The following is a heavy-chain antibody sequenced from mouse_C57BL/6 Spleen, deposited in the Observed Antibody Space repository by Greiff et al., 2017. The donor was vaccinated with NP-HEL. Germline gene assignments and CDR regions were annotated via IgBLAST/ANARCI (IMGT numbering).Heavy chain of an antibody. CDR2: INPNNGGT. CDR1: GYTFTDYY. Sequence: EVQLQQSGPELVKPGASVKISCKASGYTFTDYYMNWVKQSHGKSLEWIGDINPNNGGTSYNQKFKGKATLTVDKSSSTAYMELRSLTSEDSAVYYCARSFITTVVQHFDVWGTGTTVTVSS. CDR3: ARSFITTVVQHFDV. D-gene: IGHD1-1*01. J-gene: IGHJ1*03. V-gene: IGHV1-26*01.